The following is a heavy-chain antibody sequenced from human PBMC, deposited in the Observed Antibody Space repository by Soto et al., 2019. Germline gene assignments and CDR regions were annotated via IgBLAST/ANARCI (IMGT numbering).Heavy chain of an antibody. CDR1: GYTFTGYY. J-gene: IGHJ6*02. Sequence: ASVKVSCKASGYTFTGYYMHWVRQAPGQGLEWMGWINPNSGGTNYAQKFQGWVTMTRDTSISTAYMELSRLRSDDTAVYYCARDIAAAGIPHYYYYYGMDVWGQGTTVTVSS. D-gene: IGHD6-13*01. CDR2: INPNSGGT. V-gene: IGHV1-2*04. CDR3: ARDIAAAGIPHYYYYYGMDV.